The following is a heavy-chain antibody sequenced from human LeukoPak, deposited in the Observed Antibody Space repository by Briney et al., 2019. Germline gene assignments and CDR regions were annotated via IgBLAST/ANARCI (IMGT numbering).Heavy chain of an antibody. CDR2: INPSGDST. CDR1: GYTFTSYY. Sequence: ASVKVSCKASGYTFTSYYMHWVRQAPGQGLEWMGIINPSGDSTSYAQKFQGRVTMTRDTSTSTVYMELSSLRSEDTAVYYCARGIAAAGGSCDWFDTWGQGTLVTVSS. J-gene: IGHJ5*02. V-gene: IGHV1-46*01. D-gene: IGHD6-13*01. CDR3: ARGIAAAGGSCDWFDT.